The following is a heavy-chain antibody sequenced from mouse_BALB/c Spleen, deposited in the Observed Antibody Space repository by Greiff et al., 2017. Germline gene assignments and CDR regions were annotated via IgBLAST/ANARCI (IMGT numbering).Heavy chain of an antibody. CDR2: SRNKANDYTT. J-gene: IGHJ4*01. CDR1: GFTFSDFY. Sequence: DVHLVESGGGLVQPGGSLRLSCATSGFTFSDFYMEWVRQPPGKRLEWIAASRNKANDYTTEYSASVKGRFIVSRDTSQSILYLQMNALRAEDTAIYYCARDANWDAMDYWGQGTSVTVSS. D-gene: IGHD4-1*01. CDR3: ARDANWDAMDY. V-gene: IGHV7-1*02.